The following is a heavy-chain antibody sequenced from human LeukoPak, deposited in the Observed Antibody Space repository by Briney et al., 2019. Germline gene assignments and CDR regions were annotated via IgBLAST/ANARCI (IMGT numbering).Heavy chain of an antibody. CDR2: ISAYNGNT. CDR1: GYTFTTHG. V-gene: IGHV1-18*01. Sequence: ASVRVSCKASGYTFTTHGISWVRQAPRQGLEWMGWISAYNGNTNYAQNLQGRVTMTTDTSTRTAYMELRSLSSDDTAVYYCAVGYDYHYGLDVWGQGTTVTVSS. D-gene: IGHD1-26*01. CDR3: AVGYDYHYGLDV. J-gene: IGHJ6*02.